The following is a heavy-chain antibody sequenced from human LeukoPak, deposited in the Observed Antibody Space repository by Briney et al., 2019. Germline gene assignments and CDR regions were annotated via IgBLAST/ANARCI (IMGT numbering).Heavy chain of an antibody. J-gene: IGHJ6*03. V-gene: IGHV3-21*01. CDR2: ISSSSSYI. Sequence: GGSLRLSCAASGFTFSSYSMNWVRQAPGKGLEWVSSISSSSSYIYYADSVKGRFTISRDNAKNSLYLQMNSLRAEDTAVYYCARDDAVGYVYYMDVWGKGTTVTVSS. D-gene: IGHD1-26*01. CDR3: ARDDAVGYVYYMDV. CDR1: GFTFSSYS.